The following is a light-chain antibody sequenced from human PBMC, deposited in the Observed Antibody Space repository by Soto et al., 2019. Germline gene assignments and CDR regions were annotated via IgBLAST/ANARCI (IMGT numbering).Light chain of an antibody. CDR2: ASS. J-gene: IGKJ4*01. CDR1: QDIRSD. CDR3: LQDNAFSLH. V-gene: IGKV1-6*01. Sequence: AIQMTQFPSSLSASVGDRVTITCRASQDIRSDLCWYQQRPGKAPKLLIYASSSLQSGVPSRFSGSGSATDFSLRVCTLQTEDFATYYCLQDNAFSLHVGRGTNVYIK.